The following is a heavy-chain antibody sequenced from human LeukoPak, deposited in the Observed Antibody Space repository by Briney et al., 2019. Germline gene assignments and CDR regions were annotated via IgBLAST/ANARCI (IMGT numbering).Heavy chain of an antibody. J-gene: IGHJ5*02. Sequence: SVKVSCKASGGTFSSYAISWVRQAPGQGLEWMGGIIPIFGTANYAQKFQGRVTITADESTSTAYMELSSLRSDDTAVYYCARSTGIAVAAAPPDWFDPWGQGTLVTVSS. D-gene: IGHD6-19*01. CDR3: ARSTGIAVAAAPPDWFDP. V-gene: IGHV1-69*13. CDR1: GGTFSSYA. CDR2: IIPIFGTA.